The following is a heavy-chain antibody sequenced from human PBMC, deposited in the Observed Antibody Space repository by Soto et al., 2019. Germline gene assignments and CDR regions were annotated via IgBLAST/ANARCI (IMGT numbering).Heavy chain of an antibody. D-gene: IGHD3-22*01. V-gene: IGHV4-34*01. CDR2: INHSGST. CDR3: ARGPYYYDSSGYYRYYYYGMDA. Sequence: SETLSLTCAVYGGSFSGYYWSWIRQPPGKGLEWIGEINHSGSTNYNPSLKSRVTISVDTSKNQFSLKLSSVTAADTAVYYCARGPYYYDSSGYYRYYYYGMDAWGQGTTVTVSS. CDR1: GGSFSGYY. J-gene: IGHJ6*02.